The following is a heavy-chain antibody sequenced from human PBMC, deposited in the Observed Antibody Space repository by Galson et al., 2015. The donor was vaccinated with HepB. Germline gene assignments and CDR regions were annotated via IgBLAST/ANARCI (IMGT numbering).Heavy chain of an antibody. CDR1: GGSISSGGYY. V-gene: IGHV4-31*03. D-gene: IGHD5-18*01. CDR3: AGTRGYTYDKFDS. J-gene: IGHJ4*02. CDR2: SFYGGST. Sequence: TLSLTCTVSGGSISSGGYYWSWIRQHPAKGLEWIGYSFYGGSTYHNPSLKSRATISVDTSQNQFSLKLASVTAADTAVYYCAGTRGYTYDKFDSWGQGTLVTVSS.